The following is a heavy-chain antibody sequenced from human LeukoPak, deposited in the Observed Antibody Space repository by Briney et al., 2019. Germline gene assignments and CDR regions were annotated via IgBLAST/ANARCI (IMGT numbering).Heavy chain of an antibody. CDR3: ARVYSSGFYYYYYGMDV. CDR2: IYYSGST. J-gene: IGHJ6*02. V-gene: IGHV4-39*07. CDR1: GGSISSSSYY. Sequence: SETLSLTCAVSGGSISSSSYYWGWIRQPPGKGLEWIGSIYYSGSTYYNPSLKSRVTISVDTSKNQFSLKLSSVTAADTAVYYCARVYSSGFYYYYYGMDVWGQGTTVTVSS. D-gene: IGHD3-22*01.